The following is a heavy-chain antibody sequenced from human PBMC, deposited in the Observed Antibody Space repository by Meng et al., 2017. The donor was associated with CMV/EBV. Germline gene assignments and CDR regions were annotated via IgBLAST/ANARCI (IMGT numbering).Heavy chain of an antibody. V-gene: IGHV1-46*01. CDR2: INPSGGST. D-gene: IGHD3-16*02. Sequence: ASVKVSCKASGYTFTSYYMHWVRQAPGQGLEWMVIINPSGGSTSYAQKFQGRVTMTRDTSTSTVYMELSSLRSEDTAVYYCAMAWGGYVWGSYRNGGWFDPWGQGTLVTVSS. J-gene: IGHJ5*02. CDR1: GYTFTSYY. CDR3: AMAWGGYVWGSYRNGGWFDP.